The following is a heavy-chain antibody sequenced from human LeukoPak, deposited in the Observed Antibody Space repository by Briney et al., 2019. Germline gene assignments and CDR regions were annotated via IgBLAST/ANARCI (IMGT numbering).Heavy chain of an antibody. CDR1: GGSFSGYY. V-gene: IGHV4-34*01. Sequence: SETPSLTCAVYGGSFSGYYWSWIRQPPGKGLEWIGEINHSGSTNYNPSLKSRVTISVDTSKNQFSLKLSSVTAADTAVYYCARGRGDPVRFANRSFDYWGQGTLVTVSS. J-gene: IGHJ4*02. CDR3: ARGRGDPVRFANRSFDY. CDR2: INHSGST. D-gene: IGHD3-10*01.